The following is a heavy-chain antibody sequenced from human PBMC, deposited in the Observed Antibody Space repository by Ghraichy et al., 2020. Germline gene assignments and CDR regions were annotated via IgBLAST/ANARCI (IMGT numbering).Heavy chain of an antibody. V-gene: IGHV3-23*01. CDR2: SSRSGGTT. D-gene: IGHD3-10*01. CDR1: GFTYNSYC. CDR3: AKKNSGGGIFDRRWGDDY. J-gene: IGHJ4*02. Sequence: GESLNISCAASGFTYNSYCMSWVRQAPGKGLEWVSTSSRSGGTTYYADSVKGRFTISRDNSKNTLYLQMNSLRVEDTAVYYCAKKNSGGGIFDRRWGDDYWRQGVLGTLSS.